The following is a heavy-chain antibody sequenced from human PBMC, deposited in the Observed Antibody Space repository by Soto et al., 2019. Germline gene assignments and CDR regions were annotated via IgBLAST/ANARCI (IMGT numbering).Heavy chain of an antibody. J-gene: IGHJ6*03. CDR3: ARNGFRSDIVVVPDYYYYYMDV. CDR2: INPNSGGT. D-gene: IGHD2-2*01. CDR1: GYTFTGYY. Sequence: ASVKVSCKASGYTFTGYYMHWVRQAPGQGLEWMGWINPNSGGTNYAQKFQGWVTMTRDTSISTAYMELSRLRSDDTAVYYCARNGFRSDIVVVPDYYYYYMDVGGKGTTVTVS. V-gene: IGHV1-2*04.